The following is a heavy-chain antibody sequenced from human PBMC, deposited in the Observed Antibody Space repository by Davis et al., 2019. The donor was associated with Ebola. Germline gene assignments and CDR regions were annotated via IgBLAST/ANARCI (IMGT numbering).Heavy chain of an antibody. D-gene: IGHD3-16*01. V-gene: IGHV4-4*02. Sequence: PSETLSLTCAVSGGSISSSNWWSWVRQPPGKGLEWIGEIYHSGSTNYNPSLKSRVTISVDKSKNQFSLKLSSVTAADTAVYYCASYYDYIWGSSAGYYYGMDVWGQGTTVTASS. CDR3: ASYYDYIWGSSAGYYYGMDV. J-gene: IGHJ6*02. CDR2: IYHSGST. CDR1: GGSISSSNW.